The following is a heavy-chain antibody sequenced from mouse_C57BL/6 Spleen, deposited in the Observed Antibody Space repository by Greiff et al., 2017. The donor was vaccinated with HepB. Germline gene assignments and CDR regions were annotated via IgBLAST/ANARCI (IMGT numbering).Heavy chain of an antibody. J-gene: IGHJ4*01. Sequence: QVTLKVCGPGILQPSQTLSLTCSFSGFSLSTFGMGVGWIRQPSGKGLEWLAHIWWDDDKYYNPALKSRLTISKDTSKNQVFLKIANVDTADTATYYCARYITTVYYYAMDYWGQGTSVTVSS. CDR2: IWWDDDK. V-gene: IGHV8-8*01. D-gene: IGHD1-1*01. CDR1: GFSLSTFGMG. CDR3: ARYITTVYYYAMDY.